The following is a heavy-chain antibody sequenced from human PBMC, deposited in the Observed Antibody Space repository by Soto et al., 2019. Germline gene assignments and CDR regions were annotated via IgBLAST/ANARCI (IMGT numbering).Heavy chain of an antibody. J-gene: IGHJ3*02. CDR1: GGTFISYA. Sequence: QVQLVQSGAEVKKPGSSVKVSCKASGGTFISYAISWERQAPGQGLEWMGGIIPIFGTANYVQKFQGRVTITYDESTRTAYMELSSLRSEDTAVDYCARDRVLTMIVVEGFDIWGQGTMVTVSS. CDR2: IIPIFGTA. D-gene: IGHD3-22*01. V-gene: IGHV1-69*01. CDR3: ARDRVLTMIVVEGFDI.